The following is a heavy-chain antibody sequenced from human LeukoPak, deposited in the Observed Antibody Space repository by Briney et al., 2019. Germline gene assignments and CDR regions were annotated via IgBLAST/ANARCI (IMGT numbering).Heavy chain of an antibody. CDR3: ARLPTGYPNWFDV. V-gene: IGHV4-39*01. J-gene: IGHJ5*02. D-gene: IGHD3-9*01. CDR2: FHYSGNT. Sequence: KAAQTLSLTCTVSGGSMITGSWSWGWIRQSQGKGLEWIGTFHYSGNTYYNLSLKSRVTISVDTSKNQFSLNLRSVTAADTAVYFCARLPTGYPNWFDVWGQGTLVTVSS. CDR1: GGSMITGSWS.